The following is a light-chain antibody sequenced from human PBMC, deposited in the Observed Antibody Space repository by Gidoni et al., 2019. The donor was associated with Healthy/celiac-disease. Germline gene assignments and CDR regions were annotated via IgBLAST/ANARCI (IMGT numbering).Light chain of an antibody. V-gene: IGKV3-20*01. CDR1: QSVSSSY. CDR3: QQYGSSPYT. Sequence: ELVFTPSPGTLSLSPGERATLSCRASQSVSSSYLAWYQQKPGQAPRLLIYGASSRATGIPDRFSGSGSGTDFTLTISRLEPEDFAVYYCQQYGSSPYTFXQXTKLEIK. CDR2: GAS. J-gene: IGKJ2*01.